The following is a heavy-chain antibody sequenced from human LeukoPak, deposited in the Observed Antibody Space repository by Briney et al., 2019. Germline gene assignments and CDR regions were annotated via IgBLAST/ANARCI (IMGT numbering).Heavy chain of an antibody. D-gene: IGHD3-10*01. CDR1: EYTFTGYY. CDR3: ARGTYYYGSGSYYNVASWFDP. V-gene: IGHV1-2*02. J-gene: IGHJ5*02. Sequence: ASVKVSCKASEYTFTGYYMHWVRQAPGQGLEWMGWINPNSGGTNYAQKFQGRVTMTRDTSISTAYMELSRLRSDDTAVYYCARGTYYYGSGSYYNVASWFDPWGQGTLVTVSS. CDR2: INPNSGGT.